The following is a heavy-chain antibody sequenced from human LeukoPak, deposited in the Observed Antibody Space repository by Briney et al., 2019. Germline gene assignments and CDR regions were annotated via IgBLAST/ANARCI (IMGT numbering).Heavy chain of an antibody. Sequence: SRTLSLTCAISGDSVSSNSAAWNWIRQSPSRGLEWLGRTYYRSKWYNDYAVSVKSRITINPDTSKNQFSLQLNSVTAADTAVYYCARRSIWFGELRSRWFDPWGQGTLVTVSS. CDR1: GDSVSSNSAA. CDR2: TYYRSKWYN. CDR3: ARRSIWFGELRSRWFDP. V-gene: IGHV6-1*01. D-gene: IGHD3-10*01. J-gene: IGHJ5*02.